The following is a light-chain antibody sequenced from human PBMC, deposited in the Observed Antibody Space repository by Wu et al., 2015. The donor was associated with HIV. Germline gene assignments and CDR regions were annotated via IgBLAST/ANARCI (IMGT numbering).Light chain of an antibody. V-gene: IGKV3-20*01. CDR3: QQYFYPPFA. Sequence: EIVLTQSPGTLSLSPGERATLSCRASQSITSTYLAWYQQRPGQGPRLLIYGASSRATGIPDRFSGSGSGTDFTLTISRLEPEDFAVYYCQQYFYPPFAFGGGTKVE. CDR2: GAS. J-gene: IGKJ4*01. CDR1: QSITSTY.